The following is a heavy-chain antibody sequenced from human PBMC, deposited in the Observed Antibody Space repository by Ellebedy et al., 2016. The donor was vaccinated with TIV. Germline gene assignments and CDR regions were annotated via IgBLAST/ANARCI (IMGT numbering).Heavy chain of an antibody. Sequence: SETLSLTCTVSGASISSRGYYWGWIRQPPGKGLEWIGEINQSGRATYNPSLKGRVTISADMSKNQFSLRLTSVTAADTAVYYCATQATGHYNFDYWGQGTLVTVSS. V-gene: IGHV4-39*07. CDR3: ATQATGHYNFDY. CDR2: INQSGRA. CDR1: GASISSRGYY. J-gene: IGHJ4*02. D-gene: IGHD3-9*01.